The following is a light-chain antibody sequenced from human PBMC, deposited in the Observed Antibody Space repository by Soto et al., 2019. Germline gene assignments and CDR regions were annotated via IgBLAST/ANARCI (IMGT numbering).Light chain of an antibody. CDR1: QSVSSTY. V-gene: IGKV3-20*01. CDR3: QQSGNSPQT. CDR2: EAS. Sequence: EIGLTQSPFTLSFSPGERATLSCRASQSVSSTYVAWYQQRPGQTPKLLIYEASTRATGIPDRFSGRGSGTDYTLTIDRLGPEDFAVYYCQQSGNSPQTFGQGTKVDIK. J-gene: IGKJ1*01.